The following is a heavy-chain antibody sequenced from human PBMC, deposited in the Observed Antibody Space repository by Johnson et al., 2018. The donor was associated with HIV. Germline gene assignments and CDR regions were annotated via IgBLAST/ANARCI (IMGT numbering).Heavy chain of an antibody. Sequence: QVQLVESGGGVVQPGRSLRLSCAASAFTFSSYAMHWVRQAPGKGLEWVAVISSDESYKHYGDSVKGRFTISRDNSKNTLYLQMNRLRVEDTAVYFCARGGGCGGDCYSGYDAFDIWGQGTMVTVSS. J-gene: IGHJ3*02. V-gene: IGHV3-30*14. CDR2: ISSDESYK. CDR1: AFTFSSYA. CDR3: ARGGGCGGDCYSGYDAFDI. D-gene: IGHD2-21*01.